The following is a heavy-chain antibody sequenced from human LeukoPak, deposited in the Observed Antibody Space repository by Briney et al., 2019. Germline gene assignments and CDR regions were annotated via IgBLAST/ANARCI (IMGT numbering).Heavy chain of an antibody. V-gene: IGHV1-2*06. Sequence: GASVRVSCKASGYTFTVYYVHCVRQASGQGLERMVRINPDRCGTNYAQKCQGRVTMTRDTSIGTAYMELTRLRSDDPAMYYCSRDSDYSNYTPDYWGQGTLVTVSA. J-gene: IGHJ4*02. CDR1: GYTFTVYY. CDR2: INPDRCGT. CDR3: SRDSDYSNYTPDY. D-gene: IGHD4-11*01.